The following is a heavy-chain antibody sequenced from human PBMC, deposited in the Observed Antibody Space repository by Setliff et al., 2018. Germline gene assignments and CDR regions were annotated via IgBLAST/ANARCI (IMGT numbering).Heavy chain of an antibody. CDR1: ANSFSGYY. V-gene: IGHV1-69*10. CDR2: IIPIPGIA. J-gene: IGHJ4*02. CDR3: ARGYDSGGWNY. Sequence: GASVKVSCKASANSFSGYYFHWVRQAPGQRLEWMGGIIPIPGIANYAQKFQGRVTITTDESTSTAYMELSSLRSEDTAVYYCARGYDSGGWNYWGQGTLVTVSS. D-gene: IGHD3-22*01.